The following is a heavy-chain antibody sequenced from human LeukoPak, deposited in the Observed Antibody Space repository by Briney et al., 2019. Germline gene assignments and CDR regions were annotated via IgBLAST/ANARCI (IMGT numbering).Heavy chain of an antibody. CDR1: GFTFSDYY. D-gene: IGHD6-13*01. J-gene: IGHJ4*02. CDR3: ARVSIAAALN. V-gene: IGHV3-11*06. Sequence: GGSLRLSCAASGFTFSDYYMSWIRQAPGKWLEWVSYISSSSSYTNYADSVKGRFTISRDNAKNSLYLQMNSLRDEDTAVYYCARVSIAAALNWGQGTLVTVSS. CDR2: ISSSSSYT.